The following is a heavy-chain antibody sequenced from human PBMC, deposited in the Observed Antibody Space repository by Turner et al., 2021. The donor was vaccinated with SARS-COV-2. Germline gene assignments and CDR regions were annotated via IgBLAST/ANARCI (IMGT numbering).Heavy chain of an antibody. V-gene: IGHV3-48*03. CDR2: ISTGGDAI. Sequence: EVQLVESGGGLVQPGGSLRLSCAASGFTVSSYEMNWVRQAPGKGLEWVSFISTGGDAIYDADSVKGRFTISKDSAKNSLYLQMNSLRAEDMAVYYCVRGGYYYYGLDVWGQGTTVTVSS. J-gene: IGHJ6*02. CDR1: GFTVSSYE. CDR3: VRGGYYYYGLDV.